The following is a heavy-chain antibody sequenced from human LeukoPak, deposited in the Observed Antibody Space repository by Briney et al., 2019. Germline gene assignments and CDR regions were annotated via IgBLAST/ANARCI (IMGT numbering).Heavy chain of an antibody. V-gene: IGHV4-59*01. CDR2: IYYSWST. D-gene: IGHD4-23*01. Sequence: SETLSLTCTVSGGSISSYYWSWIRQPPRKGLELVGYIYYSWSTNYNPSLTLRVTISVDTSTNQFSLKLSSVTAADTAAYYCARVSKVVTSGAGFDPWGQGTLVTVSS. J-gene: IGHJ5*02. CDR1: GGSISSYY. CDR3: ARVSKVVTSGAGFDP.